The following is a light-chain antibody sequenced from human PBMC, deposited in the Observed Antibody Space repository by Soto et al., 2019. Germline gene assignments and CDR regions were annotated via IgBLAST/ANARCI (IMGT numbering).Light chain of an antibody. Sequence: QSVLTQPPSVSGAPGQTVTISCTGSSSNIGAGFDVHWYQQVPGKAPKLLIYNNNQRPSGVPDRFSGSKSGTSASLAISGLQSEDEADYYCAAWDDSLNGFAVFGGGTQLTVL. V-gene: IGLV1-44*01. CDR1: SSNIGAGFD. CDR2: NNN. CDR3: AAWDDSLNGFAV. J-gene: IGLJ7*01.